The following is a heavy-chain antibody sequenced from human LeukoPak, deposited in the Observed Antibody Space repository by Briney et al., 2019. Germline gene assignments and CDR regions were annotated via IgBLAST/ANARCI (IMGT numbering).Heavy chain of an antibody. J-gene: IGHJ4*02. D-gene: IGHD1-26*01. CDR1: GFTFSSYW. V-gene: IGHV3-74*01. Sequence: GGSLRLSCAASGFTFSSYWMHWVRQAPGKGLGWVSRINSDGSSTSYADSVKGLFTISRDNAKNTLYLQMNSLRAEDTAVYYCARGASGSQPFDYWGQGTLVTVSS. CDR2: INSDGSST. CDR3: ARGASGSQPFDY.